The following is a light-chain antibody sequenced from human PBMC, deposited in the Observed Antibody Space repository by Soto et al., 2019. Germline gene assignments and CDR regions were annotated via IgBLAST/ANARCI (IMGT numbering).Light chain of an antibody. CDR1: QIVSTNY. V-gene: IGKV3-20*01. CDR3: QLYGSSHMYT. Sequence: EIVLTQSPGTLSLSPGHRATLSCRASQIVSTNYLAWYQQKPGQAPRLLIYGASTRATGIPDRFSGSGSGSDFTLTISELESEDFAVYYCQLYGSSHMYTFGQGTKVEIK. J-gene: IGKJ2*01. CDR2: GAS.